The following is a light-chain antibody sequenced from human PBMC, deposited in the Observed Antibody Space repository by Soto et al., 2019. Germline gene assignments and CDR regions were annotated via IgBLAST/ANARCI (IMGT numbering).Light chain of an antibody. CDR1: SGHSSYI. Sequence: QAVVTQSSSASASLGSSVKLTCSLSSGHSSYIIAWHQQQPGKAPRCLMKLEGIGSYNKGSGVPDRFSGSSSGADRCLTISNLQFEDEADYYCETWDSNTWVFDGGTKLTVL. CDR2: LEGIGSY. CDR3: ETWDSNTWV. J-gene: IGLJ3*02. V-gene: IGLV4-60*02.